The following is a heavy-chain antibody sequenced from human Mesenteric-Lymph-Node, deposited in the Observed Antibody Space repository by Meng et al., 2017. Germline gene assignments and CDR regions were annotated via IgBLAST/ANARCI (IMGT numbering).Heavy chain of an antibody. V-gene: IGHV3-23*01. Sequence: GESLKISCAASGFTFNNYALSWVRQAPGKGLEWVSGISGSGTSTYYADSVKGRFTISRDNSKNTLCLQMNSLRAEDTAVYFCAKSGPSGGALVRYFAYWGQGTLVTVSS. CDR3: AKSGPSGGALVRYFAY. J-gene: IGHJ4*02. D-gene: IGHD3-16*02. CDR2: ISGSGTST. CDR1: GFTFNNYA.